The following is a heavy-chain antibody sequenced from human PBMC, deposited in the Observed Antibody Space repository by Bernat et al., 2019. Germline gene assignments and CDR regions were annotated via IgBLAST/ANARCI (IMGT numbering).Heavy chain of an antibody. D-gene: IGHD2-15*01. CDR2: ISAYNGNT. Sequence: QVQLVQSGAEVKKPGASVKVSCKASGYTFTSYGISWVRQAPGQGLEWMGWISAYNGNTNYAQKLQGRVTMTTDTSTSTVYMELRSLRSDDTAVYYCARDRVRIAATPTDAFDIWGQGTMVTVSS. CDR3: ARDRVRIAATPTDAFDI. V-gene: IGHV1-18*04. CDR1: GYTFTSYG. J-gene: IGHJ3*02.